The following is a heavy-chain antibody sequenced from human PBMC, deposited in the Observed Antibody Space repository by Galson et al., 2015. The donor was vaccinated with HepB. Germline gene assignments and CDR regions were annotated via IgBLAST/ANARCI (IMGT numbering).Heavy chain of an antibody. CDR1: GGSVNSFY. V-gene: IGHV4-34*01. D-gene: IGHD1-7*01. Sequence: LSLTCAVYGGSVNSFYWSWIRQSPEKGLEWIGEMHHSGSSTYNPSLGGRVTISVDTSKNEFSLTLKSVTAADTAVYYCARELLDWGQGTLVTVSS. J-gene: IGHJ4*02. CDR2: MHHSGSS. CDR3: ARELLD.